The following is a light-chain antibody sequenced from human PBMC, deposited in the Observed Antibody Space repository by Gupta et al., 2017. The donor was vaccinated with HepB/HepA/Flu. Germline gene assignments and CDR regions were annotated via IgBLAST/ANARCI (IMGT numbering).Light chain of an antibody. V-gene: IGLV8-61*01. CDR3: ALSMTRGIVV. CDR1: SGSVSPSDY. Sequence: QPVVTQEPSFSVSPGGTVTLTCGLSSGSVSPSDYPSWYQQTPGPAPLPLCDNTKTRSSGVPGRCAAYFVGTKAVITTTGDEADDEAYYYSALSMTRGIVVFGGGTKLTVL. CDR2: NTK. J-gene: IGLJ3*02.